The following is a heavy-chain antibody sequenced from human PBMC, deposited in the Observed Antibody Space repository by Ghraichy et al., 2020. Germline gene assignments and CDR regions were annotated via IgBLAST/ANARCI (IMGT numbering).Heavy chain of an antibody. D-gene: IGHD3-22*01. CDR2: INQDGSDK. Sequence: GGSLRLSCAASGFTFSGYWMTWVRQAPGKGLEWVTNINQDGSDKYYVDSVKGRFTISRDNAEKSLYLQMNSLRAEDTAVYYCARNLYYYGSPFDFWGQGTLVTVSP. CDR3: ARNLYYYGSPFDF. J-gene: IGHJ4*02. CDR1: GFTFSGYW. V-gene: IGHV3-7*01.